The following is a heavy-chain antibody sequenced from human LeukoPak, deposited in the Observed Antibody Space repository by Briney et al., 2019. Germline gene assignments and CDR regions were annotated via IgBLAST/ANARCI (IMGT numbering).Heavy chain of an antibody. J-gene: IGHJ6*02. V-gene: IGHV1-46*01. Sequence: GASVKVSCKASGYIFTSYYMHWVRQAPGQGLEWMGIINPSGGSTSYAQKFQGRVTMTRDTSTSTVYMELSSLRSEDTAVYYCARGGIVVVPEPCYGMDVWGQGTTVTVSS. CDR1: GYIFTSYY. D-gene: IGHD2-2*01. CDR3: ARGGIVVVPEPCYGMDV. CDR2: INPSGGST.